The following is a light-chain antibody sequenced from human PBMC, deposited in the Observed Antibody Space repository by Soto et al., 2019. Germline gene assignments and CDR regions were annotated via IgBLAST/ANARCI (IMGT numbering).Light chain of an antibody. V-gene: IGKV3-15*01. J-gene: IGKJ4*01. CDR1: QSIRSN. Sequence: EIMMTNSPDTLTVSPGEGATLSCSVSQSIRSNLAWYQQRPGQAPRLLMYGASTRADGIPARFTGSGSGTEFTLTISSLQSEDFAVYYCQQYNSWPLTFGGGTKVDIK. CDR2: GAS. CDR3: QQYNSWPLT.